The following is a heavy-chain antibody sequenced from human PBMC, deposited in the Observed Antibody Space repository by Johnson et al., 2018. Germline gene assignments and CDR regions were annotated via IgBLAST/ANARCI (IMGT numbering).Heavy chain of an antibody. Sequence: QVQLQQWGAGLLKPSETLSLTCAVYGGSFSGYYWSWIRQPPGKGLEWIGEINHSGSTNYNPSLKSRVTISVDTSKNQFSLKLSSVTAADTAVYYCAGRYLNDGFDIWGQGTMVTVSS. J-gene: IGHJ3*02. D-gene: IGHD1-14*01. V-gene: IGHV4-34*01. CDR1: GGSFSGYY. CDR3: AGRYLNDGFDI. CDR2: INHSGST.